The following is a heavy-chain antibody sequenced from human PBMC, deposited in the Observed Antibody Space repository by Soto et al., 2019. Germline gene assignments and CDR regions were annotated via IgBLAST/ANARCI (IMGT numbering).Heavy chain of an antibody. Sequence: QVQLVQSGAEMKKPGASVKVSCKASGYTFTSYGISWVRQAPGQGLEWMGWISADNGNTNYAQKLQGXVXXXTXXSTSTAYMEVRSLRSDDTAVYYCARRNYGVDNFDYWGQGTLVTVSS. CDR3: ARRNYGVDNFDY. CDR2: ISADNGNT. J-gene: IGHJ4*02. D-gene: IGHD3-10*01. V-gene: IGHV1-18*01. CDR1: GYTFTSYG.